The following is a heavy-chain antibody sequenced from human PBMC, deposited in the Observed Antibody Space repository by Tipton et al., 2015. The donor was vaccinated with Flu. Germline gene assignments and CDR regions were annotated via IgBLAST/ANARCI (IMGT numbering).Heavy chain of an antibody. CDR1: GFTFSDYW. CDR2: IKQDGSEK. CDR3: ARAIHY. V-gene: IGHV3-7*01. J-gene: IGHJ4*02. D-gene: IGHD3-3*01. Sequence: SLRLSCAASGFTFSDYWMHWVRQAPGKGLEWVANIKQDGSEKYYVDSVKGRFTISRDNAKNSLSLQMNSLRAEDTAVYFCARAIHYWGRGTLVTVSS.